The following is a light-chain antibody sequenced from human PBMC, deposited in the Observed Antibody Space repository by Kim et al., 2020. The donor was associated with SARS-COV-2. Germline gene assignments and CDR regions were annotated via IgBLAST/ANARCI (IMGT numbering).Light chain of an antibody. Sequence: ASLSLSPGERATLTCRASQSLGNYLAWYQHKPGQAPRLLIYDASNRATGIPARFSGSGSGTDFTLTISSLEPEDFAIYYCQQRGSFGQGTRLEIK. CDR1: QSLGNY. J-gene: IGKJ5*01. CDR2: DAS. CDR3: QQRGS. V-gene: IGKV3-11*01.